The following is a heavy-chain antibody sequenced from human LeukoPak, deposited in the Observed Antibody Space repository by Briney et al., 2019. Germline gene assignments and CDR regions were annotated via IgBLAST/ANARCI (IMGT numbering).Heavy chain of an antibody. J-gene: IGHJ4*02. D-gene: IGHD5-12*01. Sequence: SETLSLTCAVYGGSFSGYYWSWIRQPPGKGLEWIGEINHSGSTNYNPSLKSRVTISVDTSKNQFSLKLSSVTAADTAVYYCARGHRVWLRFYFDYWGQGTLVTVSS. CDR1: GGSFSGYY. CDR2: INHSGST. CDR3: ARGHRVWLRFYFDY. V-gene: IGHV4-34*01.